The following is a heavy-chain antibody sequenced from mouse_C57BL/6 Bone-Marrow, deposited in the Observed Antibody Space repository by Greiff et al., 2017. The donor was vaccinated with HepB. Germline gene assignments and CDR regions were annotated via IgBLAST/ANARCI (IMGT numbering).Heavy chain of an antibody. J-gene: IGHJ1*03. Sequence: EVKLEESGGGLVQPGGSMKLSCVAPGFTFSNYWMNWVRQSPEKGLEWVAQIRLKSDNYATHYAESVKGRFTISRDDSKSSVYLQMNNLRAEDTGIYYCTGVTTVVAPRYFDVWGTGTTVTVSS. CDR3: TGVTTVVAPRYFDV. D-gene: IGHD1-1*01. V-gene: IGHV6-3*01. CDR2: IRLKSDNYAT. CDR1: GFTFSNYW.